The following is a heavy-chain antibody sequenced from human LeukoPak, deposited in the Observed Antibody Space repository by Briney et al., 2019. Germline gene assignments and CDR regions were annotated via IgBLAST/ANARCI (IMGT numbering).Heavy chain of an antibody. D-gene: IGHD3-22*01. J-gene: IGHJ3*02. CDR2: INTNTGNP. Sequence: ASVKVSCKASGYTFTSYAMNWVRQAPGQGLEWMGWINTNTGNPTYAQGFTGRFVFSLDTSASTAYLQISSLKAEDTAVYYCARESYYDSSGYRSNDAFDIWGQGTMVTVSS. V-gene: IGHV7-4-1*02. CDR1: GYTFTSYA. CDR3: ARESYYDSSGYRSNDAFDI.